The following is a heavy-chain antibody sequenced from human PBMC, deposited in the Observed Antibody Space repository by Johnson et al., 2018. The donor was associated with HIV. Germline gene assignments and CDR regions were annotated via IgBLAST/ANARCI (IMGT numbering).Heavy chain of an antibody. V-gene: IGHV3-30*09. CDR3: TRGATWFGDAFDI. CDR1: GLSFSNHA. CDR2: LLHDANGQ. D-gene: IGHD3-10*01. J-gene: IGHJ3*02. Sequence: QVQLVESGGGVVQPGRSLRLSCVVSGLSFSNHAIYWVRQAPGKGLRWVPILLHDANGQHYADSVKGRFAISRGYSKNTLYLQMNSLRAEDTALYYCTRGATWFGDAFDIWGQGTMVTVAS.